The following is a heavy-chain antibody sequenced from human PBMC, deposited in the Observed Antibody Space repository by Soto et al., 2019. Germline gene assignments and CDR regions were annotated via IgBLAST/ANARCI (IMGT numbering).Heavy chain of an antibody. D-gene: IGHD5-18*01. Sequence: VASVKVSCKASGGTFSSYAISWVRQAPGQGLEWMGGIIPIFGTANYAQKFQGRVTITADESTSTAYMELGSLRSEDTAVYYCARGYSYGYYYYGMDVWGQGTTVPVSS. J-gene: IGHJ6*02. CDR1: GGTFSSYA. CDR3: ARGYSYGYYYYGMDV. V-gene: IGHV1-69*13. CDR2: IIPIFGTA.